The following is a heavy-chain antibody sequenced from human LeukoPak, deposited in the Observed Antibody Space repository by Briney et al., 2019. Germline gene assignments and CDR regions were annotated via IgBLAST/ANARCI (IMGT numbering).Heavy chain of an antibody. CDR1: GGSFSGYY. J-gene: IGHJ5*02. V-gene: IGHV4-59*01. CDR3: SRAVAGSVGWFDP. D-gene: IGHD6-19*01. Sequence: SETLSLTCAVYGGSFSGYYWSWIRQPPGKGLEWIGYIYYSGTTNYNPSLKSRVTISVDTSKNQFSLKLSSVTAADTAVYLCSRAVAGSVGWFDPWGQGTLVTVSS. CDR2: IYYSGTT.